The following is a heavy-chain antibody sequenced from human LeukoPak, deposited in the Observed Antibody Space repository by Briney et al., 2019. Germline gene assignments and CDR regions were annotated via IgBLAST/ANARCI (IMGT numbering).Heavy chain of an antibody. Sequence: ASVKVSCKASGYTFTGYYMHWVRQAPGQGLEWMGIINPSGGSTSYAQKFQGRVTMTRDTSTSTVYMELSSLRSEDTAVYYCARDPYDSSGYYSHMDVWGKGTTVTISS. V-gene: IGHV1-46*01. CDR2: INPSGGST. D-gene: IGHD3-22*01. CDR1: GYTFTGYY. CDR3: ARDPYDSSGYYSHMDV. J-gene: IGHJ6*03.